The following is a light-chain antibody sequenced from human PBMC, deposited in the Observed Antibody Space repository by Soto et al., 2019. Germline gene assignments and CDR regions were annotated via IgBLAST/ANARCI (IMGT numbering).Light chain of an antibody. CDR2: GAS. CDR3: QHYGNSPT. J-gene: IGKJ1*01. V-gene: IGKV3-20*01. Sequence: EIVLTQSRGTLSLSPGERATLSCRASQSVSNNYLAWYQQKPGQAPRLLIYGASSRATGIPDRFSGSGSGTDFTLSISRLEPEDFAVYWCQHYGNSPTFGQGTKVDIK. CDR1: QSVSNNY.